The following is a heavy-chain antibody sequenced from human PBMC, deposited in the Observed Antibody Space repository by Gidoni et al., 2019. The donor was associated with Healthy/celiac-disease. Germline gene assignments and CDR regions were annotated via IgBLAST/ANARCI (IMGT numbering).Heavy chain of an antibody. CDR3: ARGRYYYGSGSYYRVGYYGMDV. J-gene: IGHJ6*02. CDR2: IIPIFGTA. D-gene: IGHD3-10*01. V-gene: IGHV1-69*01. Sequence: QVQLVQSGAEVKKPGSSVKVSCKASGGTFSSYAISWVRQAPGQGLEWMGGIIPIFGTANDAQKFQGRVTMTADESTSTAYMELSSLRSEDTAVYYCARGRYYYGSGSYYRVGYYGMDVWGQGTTVTVSS. CDR1: GGTFSSYA.